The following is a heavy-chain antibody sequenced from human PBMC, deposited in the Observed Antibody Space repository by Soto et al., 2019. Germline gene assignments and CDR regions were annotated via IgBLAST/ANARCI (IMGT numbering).Heavy chain of an antibody. D-gene: IGHD2-8*01. Sequence: SETLSLTCTVSGGSISSYYWCWIRQPPGKGLEWIGYIYYSGSTNYNPSLKSRGTISVDTSKNQFSLKLSSVTAADTAVYYFARIMEKRWLHEFDIRGQGETVTVS. CDR2: IYYSGST. CDR3: ARIMEKRWLHEFDI. V-gene: IGHV4-59*01. J-gene: IGHJ3*02. CDR1: GGSISSYY.